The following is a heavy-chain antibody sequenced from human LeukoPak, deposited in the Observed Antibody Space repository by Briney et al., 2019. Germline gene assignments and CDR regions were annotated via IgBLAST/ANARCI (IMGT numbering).Heavy chain of an antibody. CDR2: IYSGGST. CDR3: ARLVTSIYFDS. CDR1: GFPFDDYG. V-gene: IGHV3-53*01. D-gene: IGHD2-21*02. J-gene: IGHJ4*02. Sequence: PGGSLRLSCAASGFPFDDYGMTWVRQAPGKGLEWVSIIYSGGSTYYADSVKGRFTISRDNSKNTLYLQMNSLRAEDTAVYYCARLVTSIYFDSWGQGTLVAVSS.